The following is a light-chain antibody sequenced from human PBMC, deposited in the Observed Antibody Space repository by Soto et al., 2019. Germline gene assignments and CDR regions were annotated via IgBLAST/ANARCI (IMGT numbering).Light chain of an antibody. J-gene: IGLJ1*01. CDR1: SGSVASNF. CDR2: GDN. Sequence: NFMLTRPHSVSESPGKTVTISCTGSSGSVASNFVHWYQRRPGSAPTIVIYGDNQRPSGVPDRFSGSIDSSSNSASLTISGLKTEDEADYFCQSYDRSSLYVFGTGTKV. CDR3: QSYDRSSLYV. V-gene: IGLV6-57*02.